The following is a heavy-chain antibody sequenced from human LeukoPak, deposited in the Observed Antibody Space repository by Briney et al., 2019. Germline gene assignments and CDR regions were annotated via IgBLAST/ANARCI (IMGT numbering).Heavy chain of an antibody. J-gene: IGHJ5*02. CDR2: IKQDGSEK. V-gene: IGHV3-7*01. CDR3: ASSLWFGGTNWFDP. Sequence: GGSLRLSCAASGFTVSRNYMSWVRQAPGKGLEWVANIKQDGSEKYYVDSVKGRFTISRDNAKNSLYLQMNSLRAEDTAVYYCASSLWFGGTNWFDPWGQGTLVTVSS. D-gene: IGHD3-10*01. CDR1: GFTVSRNY.